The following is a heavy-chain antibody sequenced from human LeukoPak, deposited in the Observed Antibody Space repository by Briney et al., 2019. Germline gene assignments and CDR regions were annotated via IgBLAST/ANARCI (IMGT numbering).Heavy chain of an antibody. Sequence: PSETLSLTCTVSGGSISSGDYYWSWIRQPPGKGLEWIGYIYYSGSTYYNPSLKSRVTISVDTSKNQFSLKLSSVTAADTAVYYCAREIQRGSSLMDVWGQGTTVTVSS. J-gene: IGHJ6*02. V-gene: IGHV4-30-4*01. D-gene: IGHD6-13*01. CDR1: GGSISSGDYY. CDR3: AREIQRGSSLMDV. CDR2: IYYSGST.